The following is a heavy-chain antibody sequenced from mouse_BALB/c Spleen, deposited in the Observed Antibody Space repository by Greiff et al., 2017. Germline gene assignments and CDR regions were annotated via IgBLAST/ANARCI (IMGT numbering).Heavy chain of an antibody. CDR3: ARHDHPYYAMDY. CDR2: IWSDGST. J-gene: IGHJ4*01. V-gene: IGHV2-6-2*01. Sequence: VKLQESGPDLVAPSQSLSITCTVSGFSLTSYGVHWVRQPPGKGLEWLVVIWSDGSTTYNSALKSRLSISKDNSKSQVFLKMNSLQTDDTAMYYCARHDHPYYAMDYWGQGTAVTVSS. CDR1: GFSLTSYG.